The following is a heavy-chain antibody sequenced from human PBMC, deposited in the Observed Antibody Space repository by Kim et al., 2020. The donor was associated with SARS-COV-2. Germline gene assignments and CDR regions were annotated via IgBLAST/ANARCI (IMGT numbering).Heavy chain of an antibody. Sequence: SVKGRFTISRDNSKNSLYLQMNSLRTEDTALYYCAKGGSKYDIRGDAFDIWGQGTMVTVSS. J-gene: IGHJ3*02. CDR3: AKGGSKYDIRGDAFDI. D-gene: IGHD3-9*01. V-gene: IGHV3-43*01.